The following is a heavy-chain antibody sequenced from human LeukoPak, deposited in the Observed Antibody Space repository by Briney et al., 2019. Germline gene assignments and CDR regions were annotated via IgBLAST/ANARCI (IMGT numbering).Heavy chain of an antibody. D-gene: IGHD1-26*01. V-gene: IGHV3-7*01. Sequence: GGSLSLSCAASGFTFSGHWMSWVRQAPAKGLEWVAHMNGDGSQIYYTDFVKGRFTISRDNAKNSLYLQMNGLRAEDTAVYYCVAWGNSGNSWGQGTMVIVSS. CDR3: VAWGNSGNS. J-gene: IGHJ3*01. CDR1: GFTFSGHW. CDR2: MNGDGSQI.